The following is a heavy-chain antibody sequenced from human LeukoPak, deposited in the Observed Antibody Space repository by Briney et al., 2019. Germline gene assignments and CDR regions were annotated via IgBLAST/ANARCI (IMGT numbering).Heavy chain of an antibody. J-gene: IGHJ3*02. CDR2: ILYDGSNQ. CDR1: GFTFSSYG. CDR3: ARDLEDSSPFGAFDM. Sequence: PGRSLRLSCAASGFTFSSYGMYWVRQAPGKGLEWVAVILYDGSNQYYADSVKGRFTISRDNSKNTVDLQMNSLRGEDTAVYYCARDLEDSSPFGAFDMWGQGTMVTVSS. D-gene: IGHD3-22*01. V-gene: IGHV3-30*03.